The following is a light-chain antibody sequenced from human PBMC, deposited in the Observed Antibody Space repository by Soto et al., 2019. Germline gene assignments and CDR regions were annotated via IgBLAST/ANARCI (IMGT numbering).Light chain of an antibody. Sequence: QPVLTQPPSASGTPGQRVTISCSGSNSNIGSNTVNWYQQLPGTAPKLLIYSDNQRPSGVPDRFSGSKSGTSASLAISGLQSEDEADYYCATWDDSLNAWVFGGGTQLTVL. J-gene: IGLJ3*02. CDR2: SDN. V-gene: IGLV1-44*01. CDR1: NSNIGSNT. CDR3: ATWDDSLNAWV.